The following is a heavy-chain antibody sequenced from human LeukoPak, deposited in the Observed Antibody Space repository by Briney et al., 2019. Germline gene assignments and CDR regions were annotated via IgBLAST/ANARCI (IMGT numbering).Heavy chain of an antibody. CDR2: INHSGST. CDR1: GGSISSCY. Sequence: SVTLSLTCTVSGGSISSCYWSWIRQPPGKGLEWIGEINHSGSTNYNPSLKSRVTISVDTSKKQFSLNLSSVTAADTAVYYCAKPFGPVSRGYFQHWGQGTLVTVSS. J-gene: IGHJ1*01. D-gene: IGHD3-10*01. CDR3: AKPFGPVSRGYFQH. V-gene: IGHV4-34*01.